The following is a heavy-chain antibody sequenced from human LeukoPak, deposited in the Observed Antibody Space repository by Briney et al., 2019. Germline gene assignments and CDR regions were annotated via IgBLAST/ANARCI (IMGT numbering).Heavy chain of an antibody. CDR3: VRERYDFWSGHDKGMDV. CDR1: GSSISNYS. V-gene: IGHV4-4*07. J-gene: IGHJ6*02. CDR2: FYKGGST. Sequence: SETLSLTCSVSGSSISNYSWSWIRQPAGKGLEWIGRFYKGGSTKYNFSLKSRVTMSVDTSKNLFSLKLSSVAAADTAVYYCVRERYDFWSGHDKGMDVWGQGTTVTVSS. D-gene: IGHD3-3*01.